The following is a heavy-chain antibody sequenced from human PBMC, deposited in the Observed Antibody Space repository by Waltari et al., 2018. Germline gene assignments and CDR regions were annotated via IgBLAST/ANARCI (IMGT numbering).Heavy chain of an antibody. CDR1: GFTFSDYA. D-gene: IGHD1-1*01. CDR2: IGMIAVAT. V-gene: IGHV3-64D*08. J-gene: IGHJ1*01. Sequence: EVHLVESGGGLVQPGGSLRLSCSVSGFTFSDYAMHWVRRAPGKGLGYVSTIGMIAVATHDVHSVTGRFTISRDNDENRLYLQMNSLRPEDTAIYYCVKEQPMAGTAPFDSWGQGTLVTVS. CDR3: VKEQPMAGTAPFDS.